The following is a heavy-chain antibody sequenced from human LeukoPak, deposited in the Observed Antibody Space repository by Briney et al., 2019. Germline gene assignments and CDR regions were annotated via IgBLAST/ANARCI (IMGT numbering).Heavy chain of an antibody. J-gene: IGHJ4*02. D-gene: IGHD3-22*01. CDR2: VSYSGST. CDR3: ARDRHYDSSGYPVIYFDY. V-gene: IGHV4-59*01. Sequence: PSETLSLTCTVSGGSISGYYWSWIRQPPGKGLEWIAYVSYSGSTDYNPSLKGRVTVSVDTSKNQFSLNLNSVTAADTAVYYCARDRHYDSSGYPVIYFDYWGQGTLVTVSS. CDR1: GGSISGYY.